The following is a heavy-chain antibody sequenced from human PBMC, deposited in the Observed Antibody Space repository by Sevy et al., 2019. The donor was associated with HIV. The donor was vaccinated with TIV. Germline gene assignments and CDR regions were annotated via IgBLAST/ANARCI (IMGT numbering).Heavy chain of an antibody. CDR3: VRDNIGYTHGYASV. D-gene: IGHD3-16*01. V-gene: IGHV3-74*01. CDR1: GFTFSNYW. Sequence: GGSLRLSCATSGFTFSNYWMHWVRLLPGKGLEWVSRITRDGSSTSYADSVKGRFTISRDNAKNTLHLQMISLRAEDSALYYCVRDNIGYTHGYASVWGQGSLVTVSS. J-gene: IGHJ4*02. CDR2: ITRDGSST.